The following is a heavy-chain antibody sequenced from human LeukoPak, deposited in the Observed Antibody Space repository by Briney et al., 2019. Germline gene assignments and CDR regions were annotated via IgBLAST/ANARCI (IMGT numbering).Heavy chain of an antibody. CDR2: INAGNGNT. Sequence: GSSVKVSCQASGCTFTSYAMHWVRQAPGQRREWMGWINAGNGNTKYSQKFQGRVTITRDTSASTAYMELSSLRSEDTAVYYCARDRVVVVPAARRNNWFDPWGQGTLVTVSS. J-gene: IGHJ5*02. CDR3: ARDRVVVVPAARRNNWFDP. V-gene: IGHV1-3*01. D-gene: IGHD2-2*01. CDR1: GCTFTSYA.